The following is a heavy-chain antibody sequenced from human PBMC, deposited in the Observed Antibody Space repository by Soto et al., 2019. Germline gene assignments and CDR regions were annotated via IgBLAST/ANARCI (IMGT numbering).Heavy chain of an antibody. CDR1: GPTFIGYY. J-gene: IGHJ4*02. Sequence: QLVQSGAEVKKPGASVRVSCKTSGPTFIGYYIHWVRQAPGQGLEWMGWIDPKSGGTTYEQKFLGSITITRDTTINSAYMDQNRLPSDDTAVYYCARVSVDVPEWGQGTLITVSS. CDR2: IDPKSGGT. CDR3: ARVSVDVPE. D-gene: IGHD5-12*01. V-gene: IGHV1-2*02.